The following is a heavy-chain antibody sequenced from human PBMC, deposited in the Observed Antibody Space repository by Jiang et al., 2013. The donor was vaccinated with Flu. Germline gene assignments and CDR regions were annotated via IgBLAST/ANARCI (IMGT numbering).Heavy chain of an antibody. V-gene: IGHV4-31*03. CDR1: GGAINNGGYY. CDR2: IYSSGSA. CDR3: ARDNSDGYYVD. Sequence: GLVKPSETLSLTCTVSGGAINNGGYYWTWIRQNPEKGLEWIGYIYSSGSAYYSPSLKSRVSMSVDTSKNQFSLKLESVTAADTAVYYCARDNSDGYYVDWGQGTQVTVSS. D-gene: IGHD5-24*01. J-gene: IGHJ4*02.